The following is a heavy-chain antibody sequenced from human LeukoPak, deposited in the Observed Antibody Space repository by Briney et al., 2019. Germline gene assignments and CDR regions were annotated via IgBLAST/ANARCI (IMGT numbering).Heavy chain of an antibody. CDR3: ASFGHLGYYFDY. CDR1: GYTFTSYD. V-gene: IGHV1-8*01. D-gene: IGHD3-16*01. J-gene: IGHJ4*02. CDR2: MNPNSGNT. Sequence: ASVKVSCKASGYTFTSYDINWVRQATGQGLEWMGWMNPNSGNTGYAQKFQGRVTMTRNTSISTAYMELSSLRSENTAVYYCASFGHLGYYFDYWGQGTLVTVSS.